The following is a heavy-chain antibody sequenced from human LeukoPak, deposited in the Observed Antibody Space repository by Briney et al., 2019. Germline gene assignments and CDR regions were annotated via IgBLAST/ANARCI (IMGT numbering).Heavy chain of an antibody. V-gene: IGHV1-18*01. CDR1: GYILSSYG. J-gene: IGHJ4*02. CDR2: ITAYNGNT. CDR3: ARGPSGSFQDY. Sequence: ASVKVSCKASGYILSSYGISWVRQAPGQGLEWMGWITAYNGNTDYAQKLQGRVTMTTDTSTSTAYLELRSLRSDDTAVYYCARGPSGSFQDYWGQGTLVTVSS. D-gene: IGHD1-26*01.